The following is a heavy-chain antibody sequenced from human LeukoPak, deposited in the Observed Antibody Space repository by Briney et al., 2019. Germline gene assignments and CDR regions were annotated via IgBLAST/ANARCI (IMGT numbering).Heavy chain of an antibody. D-gene: IGHD5-12*01. J-gene: IGHJ4*02. CDR2: IYYSGST. CDR1: GGSLSSDDYY. Sequence: SETLSLTCSVSGGSLSSDDYYWGWIRQPPGKGLEWIGYIYYSGSTNYNPSLKSRVTISVDTSKNQFSLKLSSVTAADTAVYYCARLPARGYSGYDWYYFDYWGQGTLVTVSS. CDR3: ARLPARGYSGYDWYYFDY. V-gene: IGHV4-61*08.